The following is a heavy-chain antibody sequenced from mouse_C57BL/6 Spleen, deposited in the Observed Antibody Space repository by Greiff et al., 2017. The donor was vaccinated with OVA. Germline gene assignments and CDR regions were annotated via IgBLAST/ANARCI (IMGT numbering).Heavy chain of an antibody. J-gene: IGHJ4*01. CDR3: ARYIRSSGYDAAMDY. D-gene: IGHD2-2*01. CDR1: GFTFTDYY. V-gene: IGHV7-3*01. CDR2: IRNKANGYTT. Sequence: EVQVVESGGGLVQPGGSLSLSCAASGFTFTDYYMSWVRQPPGTALEWLGFIRNKANGYTTEYSASVQGRFTICRDNYQSILYLHMNVLRADDIATYASARYIRSSGYDAAMDYGGQGTSVTVSS.